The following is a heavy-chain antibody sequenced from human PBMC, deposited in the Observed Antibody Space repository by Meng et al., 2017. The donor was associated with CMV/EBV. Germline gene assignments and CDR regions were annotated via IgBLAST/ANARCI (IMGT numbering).Heavy chain of an antibody. Sequence: SVSSGSYYWCWIRQPAGKGLEWIGRIYTSGSTNYNPSLKSRVTISVDTSKNQFSLKLSSVTAADTAVYYCARDGSTDYYGSGRFDPWGQGTLVTVSS. J-gene: IGHJ5*02. CDR2: IYTSGST. CDR1: SVSSGSYY. CDR3: ARDGSTDYYGSGRFDP. V-gene: IGHV4-61*02. D-gene: IGHD3-10*01.